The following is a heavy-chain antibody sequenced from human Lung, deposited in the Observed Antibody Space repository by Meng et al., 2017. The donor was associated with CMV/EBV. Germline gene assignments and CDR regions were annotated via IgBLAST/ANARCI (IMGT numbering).Heavy chain of an antibody. Sequence: GESLKISCADSTLTFRSYWMSWVRQAPGNGLEWVANIKQDGSEKFYADSVKGRFTISRDNAQKSLYLEMSNLRVEDTAVYYCAKDGGARGHTAYWGQGTLVTVSS. V-gene: IGHV3-7*04. J-gene: IGHJ4*02. D-gene: IGHD3-16*01. CDR1: TLTFRSYW. CDR3: AKDGGARGHTAY. CDR2: IKQDGSEK.